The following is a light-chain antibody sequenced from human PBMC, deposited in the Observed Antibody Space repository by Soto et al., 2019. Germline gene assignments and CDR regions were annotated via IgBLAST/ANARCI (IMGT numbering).Light chain of an antibody. CDR1: SSDVGGYNY. CDR3: SSYAGSNNFV. J-gene: IGLJ1*01. CDR2: EVS. Sequence: QSALTQPPSASGSPGQSVTISCTGTSSDVGGYNYVSWCQQHPGKPPKLIIYEVSKRPSGVPDRFFGSKSGNTASLTVSGLQDEDEADYYCSSYAGSNNFVFGTGTKLTVL. V-gene: IGLV2-8*01.